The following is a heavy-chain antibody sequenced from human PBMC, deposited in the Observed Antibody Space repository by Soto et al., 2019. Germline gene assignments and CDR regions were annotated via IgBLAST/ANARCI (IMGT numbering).Heavy chain of an antibody. V-gene: IGHV5-10-1*01. J-gene: IGHJ4*02. D-gene: IGHD3-22*01. CDR1: GYSFTSYW. Sequence: GDSLKISCKGSGYSFTSYWIGWVRQMPGKGLEWMGLIDPSDSETYYSPSFRGHVTISVTKSITTVFLQWSSLRASDTAMYYCARQIYDSDTGPNFQYYFDSWGQGTPVTVSS. CDR3: ARQIYDSDTGPNFQYYFDS. CDR2: IDPSDSET.